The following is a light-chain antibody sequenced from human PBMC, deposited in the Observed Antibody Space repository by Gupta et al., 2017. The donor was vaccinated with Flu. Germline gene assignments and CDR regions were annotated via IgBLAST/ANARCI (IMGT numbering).Light chain of an antibody. V-gene: IGKV3-15*01. CDR2: DAS. J-gene: IGKJ1*01. CDR3: QQDKSCPGA. Sequence: PAALSVSPGERATLPCRASQSVSSNLAWYQQKPGQAPRLLIFDASTRATGVPARFSGSGSGTEFTLTISRLQSEDFAAYYCQQDKSCPGAFGQGTKVEI. CDR1: QSVSSN.